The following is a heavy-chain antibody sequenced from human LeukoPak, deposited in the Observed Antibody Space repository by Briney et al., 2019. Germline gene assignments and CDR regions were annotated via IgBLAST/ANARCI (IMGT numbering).Heavy chain of an antibody. Sequence: SETLSLTCAVYGGSFSGYYWSWIRQPPGKGLEWIGEINHSGSTNYNPSLKSRVTISVDTSKNQFSLKLSSVTAADTAVYYCATPRYTGDGYNYGGAFDIWGQGTMVTVSS. V-gene: IGHV4-34*01. CDR1: GGSFSGYY. CDR3: ATPRYTGDGYNYGGAFDI. J-gene: IGHJ3*02. CDR2: INHSGST. D-gene: IGHD5-24*01.